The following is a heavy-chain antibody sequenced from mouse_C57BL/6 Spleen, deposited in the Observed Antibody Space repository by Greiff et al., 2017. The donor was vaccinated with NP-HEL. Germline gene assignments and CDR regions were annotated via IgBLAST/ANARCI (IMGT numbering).Heavy chain of an antibody. CDR3: ARNPYYYGSSSYYYAMDY. D-gene: IGHD1-1*01. V-gene: IGHV2-2*01. CDR2: IWSGGST. CDR1: GFSLTSYG. J-gene: IGHJ4*01. Sequence: QVQLKESGPGLVQPSQSLSITCTVSGFSLTSYGVHWVRQSPGKGLEWLGVIWSGGSTDYNAAFISRLSISKDNSKSQVFFKMNSLQADDTAIYYCARNPYYYGSSSYYYAMDYWGQGTSVTVSS.